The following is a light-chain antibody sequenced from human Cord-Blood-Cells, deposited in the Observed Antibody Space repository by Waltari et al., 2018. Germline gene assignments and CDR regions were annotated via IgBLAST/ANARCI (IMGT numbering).Light chain of an antibody. J-gene: IGLJ3*02. V-gene: IGLV1-47*01. CDR2: RNN. Sequence: QSVLTQPPSASGTPGQRVTISCSGSSPNIGSNSAYWYQQLPGTAPKLLIYRNNQRPSGVPDRFSGSKSGTSASLAISGLRSEDEADYYCAAWDDSLSGWVFGGGTKLTVL. CDR1: SPNIGSNS. CDR3: AAWDDSLSGWV.